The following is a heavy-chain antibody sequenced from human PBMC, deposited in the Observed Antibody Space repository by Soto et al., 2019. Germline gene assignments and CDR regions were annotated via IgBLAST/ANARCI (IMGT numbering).Heavy chain of an antibody. V-gene: IGHV1-18*04. Sequence: AASVKVSCKASGYTFTSYGISWVRQAPGQGLEWMGWISAYNGNTNYAQKLQGRVTMTTDTSTSTAYMELRSLRSDDTAVYYCARVLTYYYDSSGYYLFDYWGQGTLVTVSS. J-gene: IGHJ4*02. D-gene: IGHD3-22*01. CDR3: ARVLTYYYDSSGYYLFDY. CDR1: GYTFTSYG. CDR2: ISAYNGNT.